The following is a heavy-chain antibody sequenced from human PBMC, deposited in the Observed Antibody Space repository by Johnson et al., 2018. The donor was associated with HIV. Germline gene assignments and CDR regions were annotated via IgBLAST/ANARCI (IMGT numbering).Heavy chain of an antibody. CDR1: GFTYSSYA. Sequence: QVQLVESGGGVVQPGRSLRLSCVVSGFTYSSYAMHWVRQAPGKGLEWVAVIWYDGSNKYYADSVKGRFTISRDNSKNTLYLQMNSLRAEDTAVYYCAKASDIGAFDIWGQGTMVTVSS. CDR3: AKASDIGAFDI. CDR2: IWYDGSNK. V-gene: IGHV3-33*06. J-gene: IGHJ3*02. D-gene: IGHD2-15*01.